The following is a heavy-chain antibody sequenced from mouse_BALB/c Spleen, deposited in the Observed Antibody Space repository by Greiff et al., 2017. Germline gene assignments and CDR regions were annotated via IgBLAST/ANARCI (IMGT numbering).Heavy chain of an antibody. D-gene: IGHD3-1*01. CDR3: GRRGLPGPYAMDY. CDR2: ISSGGSYT. Sequence: EVQLVESGGDLVKPGGSLKLSCAASGFTFSSYGMSWVRQTPDKRLEWVATISSGGSYTYYPDSVKGRFTISRDNAKNTLYLQMSSLKSEDTAMFYCGRRGLPGPYAMDYWGQGTSVTVSS. CDR1: GFTFSSYG. J-gene: IGHJ4*01. V-gene: IGHV5-6*01.